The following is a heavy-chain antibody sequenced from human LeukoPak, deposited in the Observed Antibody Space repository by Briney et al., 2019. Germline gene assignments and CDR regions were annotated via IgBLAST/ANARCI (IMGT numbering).Heavy chain of an antibody. CDR1: GGSISSYY. V-gene: IGHV4-59*01. D-gene: IGHD3-16*02. CDR3: ARADYVWGSYRYLLFDY. Sequence: SETLSLTCTVSGGSISSYYWSWIRQPPGKGLEWIGYIYYSGSTNYNPSLKSRVTISVDTSKNQFSLKLSPVTAADTAVYYCARADYVWGSYRYLLFDYWGQGTLVTVSS. J-gene: IGHJ4*02. CDR2: IYYSGST.